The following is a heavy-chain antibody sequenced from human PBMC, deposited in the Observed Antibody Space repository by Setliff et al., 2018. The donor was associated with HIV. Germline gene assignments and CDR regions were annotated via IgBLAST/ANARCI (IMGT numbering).Heavy chain of an antibody. CDR3: ARGVGEYYNFWSGYPAWYFDL. D-gene: IGHD3-3*01. V-gene: IGHV4-59*01. CDR2: IYYSGST. J-gene: IGHJ2*01. CDR1: GGSISSYY. Sequence: KTSETLSLTCTVSGGSISSYYWSWIRQPPGKGLEWIGYIYYSGSTNYNPSLKSRVTISVDTSKNQFSLKLSSVTAADTAVYYCARGVGEYYNFWSGYPAWYFDLWGRGTLVTVSS.